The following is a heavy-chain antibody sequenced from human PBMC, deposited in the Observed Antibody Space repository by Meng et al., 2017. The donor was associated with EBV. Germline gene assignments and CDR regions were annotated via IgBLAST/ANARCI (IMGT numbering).Heavy chain of an antibody. CDR2: INVGVGYT. CDR1: GYAFTSFI. D-gene: IGHD2-21*01. V-gene: IGHV1-3*01. J-gene: IGHJ4*02. Sequence: APLVQSGGGVKNPGASVKVSCKASGYAFTSFILHWVRQAPGQRLEWMGWINVGVGYTKYSQKFQGRVTISNDTSATTGYMELSSLRSEDTAVYYCVRGPPVGVPGPGDYWGQGTLVTVSS. CDR3: VRGPPVGVPGPGDY.